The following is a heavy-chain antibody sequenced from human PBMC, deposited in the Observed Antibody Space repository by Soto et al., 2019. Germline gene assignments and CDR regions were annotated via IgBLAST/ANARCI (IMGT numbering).Heavy chain of an antibody. CDR1: GFTFSSYS. CDR2: ISSSSSYI. CDR3: ARDGVTGTPFDY. D-gene: IGHD1-20*01. Sequence: GGSLRLSCAASGFTFSSYSMNWVRQAPGKGLEWVSSISSSSSYIYYADSVKGRFTISRDNAKNSLYLQMNSLRAEDTAVYYCARDGVTGTPFDYWGQGTLVTVSS. J-gene: IGHJ4*02. V-gene: IGHV3-21*01.